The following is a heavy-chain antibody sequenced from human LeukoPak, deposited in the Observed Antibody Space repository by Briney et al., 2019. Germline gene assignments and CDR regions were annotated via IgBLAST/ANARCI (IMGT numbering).Heavy chain of an antibody. V-gene: IGHV3-73*01. CDR2: IKSKTNSYAT. CDR3: SRHSPQGGIQLYMDV. J-gene: IGHJ6*03. Sequence: GGSLKLSCAASGFTFSDSAMHWVRQASGKGLEWVGRIKSKTNSYATAYAASVKGRFTISRDDSKNTAYLQMSSLKTEDTAVYYCSRHSPQGGIQLYMDVWGKGTTVTVSS. D-gene: IGHD5-18*01. CDR1: GFTFSDSA.